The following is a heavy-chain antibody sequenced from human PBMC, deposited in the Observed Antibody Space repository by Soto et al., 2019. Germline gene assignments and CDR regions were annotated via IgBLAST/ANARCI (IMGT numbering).Heavy chain of an antibody. CDR1: SYSFMRYG. V-gene: IGHV1-18*01. J-gene: IGHJ6*02. CDR3: ARSELERGEVGYYGMDV. D-gene: IGHD3-16*01. CDR2: ISTYNSNE. Sequence: ASVKVSCKASSYSFMRYGISWVRQAPGQGLEWMGWISTYNSNEKYAQKFQGRVTLTIDTSTNTHYMELRCLTPDHTAIYYCARSELERGEVGYYGMDVWG.